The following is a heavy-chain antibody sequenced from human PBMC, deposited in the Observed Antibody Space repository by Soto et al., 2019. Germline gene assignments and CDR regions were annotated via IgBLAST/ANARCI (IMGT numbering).Heavy chain of an antibody. J-gene: IGHJ4*02. D-gene: IGHD3-9*01. Sequence: ASVQVSCKASGGTFSSYAISWVRQAPGQGIEWMGGISAYNGNTNYAQKLQGRVTMTTDTSTSTAYMELRSLRSDDTAVYYCARVEPEYDILTGSSKGKIDYWGQGTLVTVSS. V-gene: IGHV1-18*01. CDR1: GGTFSSYA. CDR3: ARVEPEYDILTGSSKGKIDY. CDR2: ISAYNGNT.